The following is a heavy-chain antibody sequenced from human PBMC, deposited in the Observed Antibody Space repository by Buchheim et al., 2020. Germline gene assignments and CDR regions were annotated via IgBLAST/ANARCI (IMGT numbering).Heavy chain of an antibody. D-gene: IGHD2-8*01. J-gene: IGHJ4*02. CDR1: GFTFSDSY. CDR2: IGSSGIEV. V-gene: IGHV3-11*04. CDR3: ARSLISGVFDY. Sequence: QVQLVESGGGLVKPGGSLRLSCAASGFTFSDSYMSWIRQSPGKGLEWVAYIGSSGIEVNYADSVKGRFTIARDNAKKSLYLQMNSLRDEDTAVYYCARSLISGVFDYWGQGTL.